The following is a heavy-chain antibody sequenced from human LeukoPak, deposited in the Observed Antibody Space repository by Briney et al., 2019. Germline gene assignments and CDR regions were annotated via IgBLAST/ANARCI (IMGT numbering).Heavy chain of an antibody. J-gene: IGHJ4*02. D-gene: IGHD6-19*01. V-gene: IGHV3-21*01. CDR2: ISSSSSYI. CDR1: GFTFSSYS. CDR3: ARDGGAVAGFFDY. Sequence: GGSLRLSCAAYGFTFSSYSMNWVRQAPGKGLEWVSSISSSSSYIYYADSVKGRFTISRDNAKNSLYLQMNSLRAEDTAVYYCARDGGAVAGFFDYWGQGTLVTVSS.